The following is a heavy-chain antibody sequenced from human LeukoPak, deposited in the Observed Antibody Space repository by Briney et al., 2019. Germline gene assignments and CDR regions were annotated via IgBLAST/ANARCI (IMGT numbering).Heavy chain of an antibody. CDR2: IYHSGRS. J-gene: IGHJ4*02. V-gene: IGHV4-4*02. CDR3: ARDAPAVAGIFDY. CDR1: GGSISSSSW. D-gene: IGHD6-19*01. Sequence: SETLSLTCAVSGGSISSSSWWSWVRRPPGEGLEWRGEIYHSGRSNYNPSLKRRGTISAAKSKTQFSLKLSSVTAADTAVYYCARDAPAVAGIFDYWGPGTLVTVSS.